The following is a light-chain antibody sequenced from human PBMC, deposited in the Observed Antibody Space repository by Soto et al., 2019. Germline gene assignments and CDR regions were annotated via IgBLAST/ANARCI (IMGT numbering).Light chain of an antibody. CDR1: NSDVGGYNF. CDR3: GSYTSSSTLV. CDR2: DVS. Sequence: QSALTQPASVSGSPGQSITLSCTGTNSDVGGYNFVSWYQQHPGKAPKLMIYDVSNRPSGVSNRFSGSKSGNTASLTISGLQTEDEDDYYCGSYTSSSTLVFGGGTKLTVL. V-gene: IGLV2-14*01. J-gene: IGLJ2*01.